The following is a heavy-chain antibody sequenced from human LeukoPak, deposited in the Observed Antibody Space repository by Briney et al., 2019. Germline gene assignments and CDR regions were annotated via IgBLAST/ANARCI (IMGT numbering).Heavy chain of an antibody. CDR1: GFTFSSYG. V-gene: IGHV3-33*01. Sequence: GGSLRLSCAASGFTFSSYGMHWVRQAPGKGLEWVAVIWYDGSNKYYADSVEGRFTISRDNSKNTLYLQMNSLRAEDTAVYYCAGDPVEMATITAGYYGMDVWGQGTTVTVSS. J-gene: IGHJ6*02. D-gene: IGHD5-24*01. CDR3: AGDPVEMATITAGYYGMDV. CDR2: IWYDGSNK.